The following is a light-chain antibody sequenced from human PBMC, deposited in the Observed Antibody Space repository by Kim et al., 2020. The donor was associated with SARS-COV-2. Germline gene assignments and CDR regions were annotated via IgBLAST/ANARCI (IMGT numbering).Light chain of an antibody. CDR3: QVWDSNSDPVV. J-gene: IGLJ2*01. Sequence: SYELTQPPSVSVAPGQTARITCGGNNIGTKNVHWYRQKPGQAPLLVIYYDHDRPSGIPERFSGSNSGNTATLTISRVEAEDEADYYCQVWDSNSDPVVFGGGTQLTVL. CDR2: YDH. CDR1: NIGTKN. V-gene: IGLV3-21*04.